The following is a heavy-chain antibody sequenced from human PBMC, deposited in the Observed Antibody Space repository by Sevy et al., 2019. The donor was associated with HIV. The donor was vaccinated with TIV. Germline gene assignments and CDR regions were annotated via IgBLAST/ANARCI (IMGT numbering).Heavy chain of an antibody. D-gene: IGHD2-2*01. V-gene: IGHV1-2*06. CDR3: ARGSSVPAANTGIWFDP. J-gene: IGHJ5*02. Sequence: ASVKVSCKASGYTFTGYYMHWVRQAPGQGLEWMGRINPNSGGTNYAQKFQGRVTMTRDTSIRTAYMELSRRRSDDTAGYYCARGSSVPAANTGIWFDPWGQGTLDSVSS. CDR2: INPNSGGT. CDR1: GYTFTGYY.